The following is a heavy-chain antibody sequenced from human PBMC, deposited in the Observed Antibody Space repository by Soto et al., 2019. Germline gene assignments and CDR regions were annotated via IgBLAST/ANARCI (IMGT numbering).Heavy chain of an antibody. CDR1: GGSVGSGSYY. V-gene: IGHV4-61*01. CDR2: IYYSGST. Sequence: PSETLSLTCTVSGGSVGSGSYYWSWIRQPPGKGLEWIGYIYYSGSTNYNPSLKSRVTIAVDTSKNQFSLKLSSVTAADTAVYYCARTYSSSWYELDYWGQGTLVTVSS. J-gene: IGHJ4*02. CDR3: ARTYSSSWYELDY. D-gene: IGHD6-13*01.